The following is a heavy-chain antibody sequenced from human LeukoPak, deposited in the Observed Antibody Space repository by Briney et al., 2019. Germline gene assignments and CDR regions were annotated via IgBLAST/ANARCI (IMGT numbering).Heavy chain of an antibody. D-gene: IGHD1-26*01. CDR2: ISSSGSTI. Sequence: GGSLRLSCAASGFIFRSYEMNWVRQAPGKGLEWVSYISSSGSTIYYADSVKGQFTLSRDNAKNSLYLQMNSLRAEDTAVYYCARTGGSYPYYFEYWGQGTLVTVSS. V-gene: IGHV3-48*03. J-gene: IGHJ4*02. CDR3: ARTGGSYPYYFEY. CDR1: GFIFRSYE.